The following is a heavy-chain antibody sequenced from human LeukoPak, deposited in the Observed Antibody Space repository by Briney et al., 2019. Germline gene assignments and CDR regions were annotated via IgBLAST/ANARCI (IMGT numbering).Heavy chain of an antibody. CDR2: INDSGSST. D-gene: IGHD2-2*03. J-gene: IGHJ6*02. CDR3: AKKMMDATSNYYYGMDV. CDR1: GLTFSSYA. V-gene: IGHV3-23*01. Sequence: SAESLTLSCAASGLTFSSYAMSRVRQPPGKGLEWVAAINDSGSSTYYADSEKGRFTISRDNSKNTLYLQMNTLGAEDTAIYYCAKKMMDATSNYYYGMDVWRQGTKVTVPS.